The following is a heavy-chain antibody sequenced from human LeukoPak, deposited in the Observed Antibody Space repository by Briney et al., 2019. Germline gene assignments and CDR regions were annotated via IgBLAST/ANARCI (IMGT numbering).Heavy chain of an antibody. CDR2: ISGSGGST. J-gene: IGHJ4*02. CDR3: AKTKSSSWVFDY. V-gene: IGHV3-23*01. D-gene: IGHD6-13*01. CDR1: GFTFSSYA. Sequence: PGGSLRLSCAASGFTFSSYAMSWVRQAPGKGLEWVSAISGSGGSTYYADSVKGRLTISRDNSKNTLYLQMNSLRAEDTAVYYCAKTKSSSWVFDYWGQGTLVTVSS.